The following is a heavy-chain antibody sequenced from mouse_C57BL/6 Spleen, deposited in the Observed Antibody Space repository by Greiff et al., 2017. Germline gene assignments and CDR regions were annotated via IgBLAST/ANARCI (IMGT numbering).Heavy chain of an antibody. Sequence: EVQRVESGGGLVQPGGSLSLSCAASGFTFTDYYMSWVRQPPGKALEWLGFIRNKANGYTTEYSASVKGLFTISRDNSQSILYLQMNALRAEDSATYYCARYIRGNYLDYWGQGTTLTVSS. D-gene: IGHD2-1*01. CDR1: GFTFTDYY. J-gene: IGHJ2*01. CDR3: ARYIRGNYLDY. CDR2: IRNKANGYTT. V-gene: IGHV7-3*01.